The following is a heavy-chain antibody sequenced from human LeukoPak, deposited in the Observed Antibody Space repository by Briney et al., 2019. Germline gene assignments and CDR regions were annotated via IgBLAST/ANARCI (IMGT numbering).Heavy chain of an antibody. CDR3: AKDIAAADYYYYYYMDV. CDR2: ISSSSSYI. J-gene: IGHJ6*03. Sequence: KPGGSLRLSCAASGFTFSSYSMNWVRQAPGKGLEWVSSISSSSSYIYYADSVKGRFTISRDNSKNTLYLQMNSLRAEDTAVYYCAKDIAAADYYYYYYMDVWGKGTTVTVSS. CDR1: GFTFSSYS. D-gene: IGHD6-13*01. V-gene: IGHV3-21*04.